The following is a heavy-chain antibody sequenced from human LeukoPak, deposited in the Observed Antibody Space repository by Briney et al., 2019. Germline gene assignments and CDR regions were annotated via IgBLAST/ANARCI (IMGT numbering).Heavy chain of an antibody. CDR2: ISGSGDNT. Sequence: GGSLRLSCAASGFTFSSYAMSWVRQAPGKGLEWVSGISGSGDNTYYVDSVKGRFTISRDNAKNSLYLQMNSLRAEDTAVYYCARGDIGITIFGVVIIGYYFDYWGQGTLVTVSS. J-gene: IGHJ4*02. D-gene: IGHD3-3*01. CDR3: ARGDIGITIFGVVIIGYYFDY. V-gene: IGHV3-23*01. CDR1: GFTFSSYA.